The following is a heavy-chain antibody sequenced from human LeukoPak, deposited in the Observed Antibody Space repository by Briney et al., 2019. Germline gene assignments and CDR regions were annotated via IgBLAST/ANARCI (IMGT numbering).Heavy chain of an antibody. D-gene: IGHD1-26*01. CDR2: VYSGGST. CDR1: GFSVSRNY. Sequence: GGSLRLSCAASGFSVSRNYMNWVRQAPGKGLEWVSVVYSGGSTYYADSVKGRFTISRDNSKNTLYLQMSNLRAEDTAVYYCASHWELRYWRQGTLVTVSS. J-gene: IGHJ4*02. V-gene: IGHV3-53*01. CDR3: ASHWELRY.